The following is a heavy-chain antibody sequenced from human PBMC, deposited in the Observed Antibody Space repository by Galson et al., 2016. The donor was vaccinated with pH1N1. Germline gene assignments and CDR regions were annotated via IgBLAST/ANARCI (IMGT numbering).Heavy chain of an antibody. CDR2: ISPGSTKT. J-gene: IGHJ4*02. CDR1: GYTFTRYG. Sequence: SVKVSCKASGYTFTRYGMHWVRQAPGQSLEWMGWISPGSTKTKYSQKFQGRVTVTRDSSETTAYMELSSLTFEDTAVYYCARDLMGGTYAADYWGQGTQVTVS. CDR3: ARDLMGGTYAADY. V-gene: IGHV1-3*01. D-gene: IGHD3-16*01.